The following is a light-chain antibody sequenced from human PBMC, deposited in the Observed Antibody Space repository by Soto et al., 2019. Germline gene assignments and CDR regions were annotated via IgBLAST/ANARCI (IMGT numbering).Light chain of an antibody. J-gene: IGLJ2*01. V-gene: IGLV2-14*01. Sequence: QSALTQPASVSGSPGQSITISCTGTSSDVGGYNYVSWYQQHPGKAPKLMIYDVSNRPSGVSNRFSGSKSGNTASLTISGLEAEDEADYYCSSYTSWLLVFGGGTKLTVL. CDR1: SSDVGGYNY. CDR3: SSYTSWLLV. CDR2: DVS.